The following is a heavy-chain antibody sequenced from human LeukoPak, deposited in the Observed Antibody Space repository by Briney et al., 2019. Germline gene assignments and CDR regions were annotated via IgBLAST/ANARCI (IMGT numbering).Heavy chain of an antibody. Sequence: ASVKVSCKASGGTFSSYAISWVRQAPGQGLEWMGGIIPIFGTANYAQKFQGRVTITADESTSTAYMELNSLRSEDTAVYYCTRGSTSFAIGYYYYGMDVWGQGTTVTVSS. D-gene: IGHD2-2*01. V-gene: IGHV1-69*13. CDR1: GGTFSSYA. CDR3: TRGSTSFAIGYYYYGMDV. CDR2: IIPIFGTA. J-gene: IGHJ6*02.